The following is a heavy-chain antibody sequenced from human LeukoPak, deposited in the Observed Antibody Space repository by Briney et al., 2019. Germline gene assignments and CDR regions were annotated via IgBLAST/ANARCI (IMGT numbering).Heavy chain of an antibody. CDR1: GGSFSGYY. CDR3: ARGPPRPRGANERGLPGFPFDY. D-gene: IGHD2-8*01. Sequence: SETLSLTCAVYGGSFSGYYWSWIRQPPGKGLEWIGEINHSGSTNYNPSLKSRVTISVDTSKNQFSLKLSSVTAADTAVYYCARGPPRPRGANERGLPGFPFDYWGQGTLVTVSS. J-gene: IGHJ4*02. CDR2: INHSGST. V-gene: IGHV4-34*01.